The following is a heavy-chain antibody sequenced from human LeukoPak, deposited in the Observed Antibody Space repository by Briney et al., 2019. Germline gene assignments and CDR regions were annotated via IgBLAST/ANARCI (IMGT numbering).Heavy chain of an antibody. CDR1: GFTFSSYA. D-gene: IGHD1-26*01. J-gene: IGHJ3*02. CDR2: TWYDGSYK. V-gene: IGHV3-33*08. CDR3: ARQFDGSHPNAFDI. Sequence: GGSLRLSCAASGFTFSSYAMHWVRQAPGKRLEWVAVTWYDGSYKYYGDSVKGRFTISRDNSKNTLYLQMASLRVEDTAVYYCARQFDGSHPNAFDIWGQGTMVTVSS.